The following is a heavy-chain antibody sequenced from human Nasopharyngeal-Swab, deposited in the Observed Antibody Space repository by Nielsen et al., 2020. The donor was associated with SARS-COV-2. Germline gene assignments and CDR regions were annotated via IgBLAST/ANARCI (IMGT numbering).Heavy chain of an antibody. J-gene: IGHJ4*02. CDR3: AKDMAAGYFFDF. V-gene: IGHV3-23*01. CDR2: VRGSGITT. Sequence: GSLTLSCAASGFSFDSYVMSWVRQAPGKGLEWVSAVRGSGITTYYADSVKGRFTISRDNSKNTVYLQMDSLRAEDAAIYYCAKDMAAGYFFDFWGQGTLVTVSS. D-gene: IGHD6-13*01. CDR1: GFSFDSYV.